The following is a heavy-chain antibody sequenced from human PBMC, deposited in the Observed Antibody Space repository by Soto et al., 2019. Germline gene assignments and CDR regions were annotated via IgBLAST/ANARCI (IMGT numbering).Heavy chain of an antibody. Sequence: SETLSLTCTVSGDSVSSGASHWTWIRQSPGKGLEWIGYISHTATADCNPSLTSRVSVSVDTSKNQFSLKLTSATTAETAVYYCARVDRSTAKRGVWGQGTTVTVSS. J-gene: IGHJ6*02. V-gene: IGHV4-61*08. CDR2: ISHTATA. CDR3: ARVDRSTAKRGV. CDR1: GDSVSSGASH.